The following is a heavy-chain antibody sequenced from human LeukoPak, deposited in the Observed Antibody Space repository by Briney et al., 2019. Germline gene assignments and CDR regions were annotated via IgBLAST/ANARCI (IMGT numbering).Heavy chain of an antibody. CDR3: AGRRVLDASFDY. CDR2: IYSGDNT. CDR1: GFTVSNNY. D-gene: IGHD3-16*01. Sequence: GGSLRLSCAASGFTVSNNYMSWVRQATGKGLEWVSVIYSGDNTYYVESVKGRFTISRDNSKNTLFLQMNRLRAEDTAVYYCAGRRVLDASFDYWGQGTLVTVSS. J-gene: IGHJ4*02. V-gene: IGHV3-66*02.